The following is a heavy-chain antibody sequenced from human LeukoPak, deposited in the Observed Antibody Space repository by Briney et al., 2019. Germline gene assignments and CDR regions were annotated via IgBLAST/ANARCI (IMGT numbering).Heavy chain of an antibody. CDR2: INPNSGGT. J-gene: IGHJ4*02. Sequence: GASVKVSCKASGYTFSGHYMHWVRQAPGQGLEWMGWINPNSGGTNYAQKFQGRVTMTRDTSISTAYMELSRLRSDDTAVYYCAREPPYYYDSSCDYWGQGTLVTVSS. V-gene: IGHV1-2*02. CDR1: GYTFSGHY. CDR3: AREPPYYYDSSCDY. D-gene: IGHD3-22*01.